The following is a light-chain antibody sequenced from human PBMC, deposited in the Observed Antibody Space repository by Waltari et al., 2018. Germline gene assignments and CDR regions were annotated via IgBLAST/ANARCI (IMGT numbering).Light chain of an antibody. Sequence: EVVLTQSPGTLSLSPGGRATLSCRASQRVGGALAWYQQNPGQAPRLLIYGASNRATGIPDRFSGSGSGTDFSLIISRLEPEDFAVYYCQHYVSLPVTFGQGTKVEIK. CDR2: GAS. V-gene: IGKV3-20*01. CDR3: QHYVSLPVT. CDR1: QRVGGA. J-gene: IGKJ1*01.